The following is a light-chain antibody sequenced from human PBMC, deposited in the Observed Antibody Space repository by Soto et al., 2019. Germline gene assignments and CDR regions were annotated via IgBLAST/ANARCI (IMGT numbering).Light chain of an antibody. CDR1: SSNIGAGYD. CDR2: GNS. Sequence: QLVLTQPPSVSGAPGQRVTISCTGSSSNIGAGYDVHWYQQLPGTAPKLLIYGNSNRPSGVPDRFSGSKSGTSASLAITGLQAEDEADYYCQSYDSSLSGVVFSGGTKLTVL. CDR3: QSYDSSLSGVV. V-gene: IGLV1-40*01. J-gene: IGLJ2*01.